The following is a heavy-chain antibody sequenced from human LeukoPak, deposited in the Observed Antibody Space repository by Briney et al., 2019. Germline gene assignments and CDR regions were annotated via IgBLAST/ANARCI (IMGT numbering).Heavy chain of an antibody. CDR1: GFTFDDYA. D-gene: IGHD6-13*01. CDR2: ISWNSGSI. Sequence: GGSLRLSCAASGFTFDDYAMHWVRQAPGKGLEWVSGISWNSGSIGYADSVEGRFTISRDNAKNSLYLQMNSLRAEDTALYYCAKDIAAGMGEYFQHWGQGTLVTVSS. V-gene: IGHV3-9*01. J-gene: IGHJ1*01. CDR3: AKDIAAGMGEYFQH.